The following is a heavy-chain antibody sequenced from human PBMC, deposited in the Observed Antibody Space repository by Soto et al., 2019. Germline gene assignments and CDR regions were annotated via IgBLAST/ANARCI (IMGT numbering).Heavy chain of an antibody. D-gene: IGHD3-10*01. J-gene: IGHJ1*01. CDR3: AKEGRLGLVAEYFQH. Sequence: PGGSMRLSCAASGFTFSSYAMSWVRQAQGKGLEWVSAISGSGGSTYYADSVKGRFTISRDNSKNTLYLQMNSLRAEDTAVYYCAKEGRLGLVAEYFQHWGQGTLVTVSS. V-gene: IGHV3-23*01. CDR1: GFTFSSYA. CDR2: ISGSGGST.